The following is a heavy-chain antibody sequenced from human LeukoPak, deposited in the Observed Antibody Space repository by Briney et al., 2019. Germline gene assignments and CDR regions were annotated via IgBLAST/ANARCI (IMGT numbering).Heavy chain of an antibody. D-gene: IGHD5-24*01. CDR2: ISSSNSYI. Sequence: GGSLRLSCEASGFTFNSYSMNKVRQDPRKGLEWVSTISSSNSYIYYADSVKGRFTISRDNAKNSLYLQMNSLRAEDTAVYYCAREMGLWGQGTLVTVSS. V-gene: IGHV3-21*01. CDR3: AREMGL. CDR1: GFTFNSYS. J-gene: IGHJ4*02.